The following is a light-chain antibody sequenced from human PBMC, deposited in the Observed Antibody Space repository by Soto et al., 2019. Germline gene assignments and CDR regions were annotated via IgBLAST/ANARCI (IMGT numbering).Light chain of an antibody. CDR2: EVS. J-gene: IGLJ1*01. CDR1: SGDVGGYNY. V-gene: IGLV2-14*01. CDR3: SSYTSSSTYV. Sequence: QSVLTQPASVSGSPGQSITISCTGTSGDVGGYNYVSWYQQHPGKAPKLMIYEVSNRPSGVSNRFSGSKSGNTASLTISGLQAEDEADYYCSSYTSSSTYVFXTGTKGTVL.